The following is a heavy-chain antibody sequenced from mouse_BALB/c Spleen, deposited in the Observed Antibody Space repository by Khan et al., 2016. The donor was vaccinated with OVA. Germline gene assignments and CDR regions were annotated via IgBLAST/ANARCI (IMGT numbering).Heavy chain of an antibody. V-gene: IGHV1-76*01. J-gene: IGHJ2*01. Sequence: VQLQESGAELVRPGASVKLSCKPSGYIFTSYWIHWVKQRSGQGLEWIARIYPGTDNTYYNEKLRDKATLTADKSSSTAYIQLSSLKSEDSAVYFCAREEALYYFAYWGQGTTLTVSS. CDR1: GYIFTSYW. CDR3: AREEALYYFAY. D-gene: IGHD1-1*01. CDR2: IYPGTDNT.